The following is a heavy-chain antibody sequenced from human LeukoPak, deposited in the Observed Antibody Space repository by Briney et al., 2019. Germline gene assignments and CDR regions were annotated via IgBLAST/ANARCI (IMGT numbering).Heavy chain of an antibody. CDR2: IKSKTDGGTT. J-gene: IGHJ4*02. D-gene: IGHD3-10*01. CDR1: GFTFSNAW. Sequence: GGSLRLSCAASGFTFSNAWMSWVRQAPGKGLEWVGRIKSKTDGGTTDYAAPVKGRFTISRDDSKNTLYLQMNSLRAEDTAVYYCARDLGSYDYWGQGTLVTVSS. CDR3: ARDLGSYDY. V-gene: IGHV3-15*05.